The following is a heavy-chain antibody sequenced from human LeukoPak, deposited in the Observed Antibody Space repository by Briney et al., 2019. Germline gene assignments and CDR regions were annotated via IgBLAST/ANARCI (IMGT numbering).Heavy chain of an antibody. D-gene: IGHD6-19*01. CDR2: INHSGST. J-gene: IGHJ4*02. CDR1: GGSFSGYY. CDR3: ARVDSSGWCRDSKGVDY. V-gene: IGHV4-34*01. Sequence: SETLSLTCAVYGGSFSGYYWSWIRQPPGKGLEWIGEINHSGSTNYNPSLKSRVTISVDTSKNQFSLKLSSVTAADTAVYYCARVDSSGWCRDSKGVDYWGQGTLVTVSS.